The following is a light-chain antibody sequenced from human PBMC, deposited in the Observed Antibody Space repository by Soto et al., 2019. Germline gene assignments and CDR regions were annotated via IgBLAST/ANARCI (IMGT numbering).Light chain of an antibody. CDR2: STN. CDR3: VLYMGGGISV. J-gene: IGLJ3*02. CDR1: SGSVSTSYY. V-gene: IGLV8-61*01. Sequence: QTVVTQEPSFSVSPGGTVTLTCGLNSGSVSTSYYPSWYQQTPGQAPRTLIHSTNTRSSGVPDRFSGSILGNKAALTITGSQADDESDYYWVLYMGGGISVFGGGTKLTVL.